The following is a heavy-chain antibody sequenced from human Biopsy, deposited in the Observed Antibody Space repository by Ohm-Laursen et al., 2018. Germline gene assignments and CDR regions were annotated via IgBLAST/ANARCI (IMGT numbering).Heavy chain of an antibody. V-gene: IGHV1-69*13. D-gene: IGHD6-6*01. CDR2: IMPAFGVV. CDR1: GGNLRSYG. J-gene: IGHJ6*02. Sequence: ASVKVSCKASGGNLRSYGISWVRQAPGQGLEWMGGIMPAFGVVNYGQNFEGRVTIDAYDSTTTVDLSSLTSEDTAVYYCARGEAARVNDNYRYRLDHWGQGTTVVVSS. CDR3: ARGEAARVNDNYRYRLDH.